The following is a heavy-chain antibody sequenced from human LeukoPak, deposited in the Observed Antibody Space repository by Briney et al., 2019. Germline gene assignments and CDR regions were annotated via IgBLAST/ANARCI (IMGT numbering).Heavy chain of an antibody. J-gene: IGHJ6*03. CDR1: GGTFSSYA. D-gene: IGHD1-14*01. CDR2: IIPIFGTA. CDR3: ARVVMSGNYNQVYYYMDV. V-gene: IGHV1-69*13. Sequence: ASVKVSCKASGGTFSSYAISWVRQAPGQGLEWMGGIIPIFGTANYAQKFQGRVTITADESTSTAYMELSSLRSEDTAVYYCARVVMSGNYNQVYYYMDVWGKGTTVTVSS.